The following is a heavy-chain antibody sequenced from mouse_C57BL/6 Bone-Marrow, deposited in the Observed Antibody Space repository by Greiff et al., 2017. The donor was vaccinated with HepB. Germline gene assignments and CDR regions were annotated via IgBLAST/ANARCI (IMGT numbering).Heavy chain of an antibody. V-gene: IGHV1-19*01. D-gene: IGHD2-4*01. CDR2: INPYNGGT. Sequence: EVQLQQSGPVLVKPGASVKMSCKASGYTFTDYYMNWVKQSHGKSLEWIGVINPYNGGTSYNQKFKGKATLTVDKSSSTAYMELNSLTSEDSAVYYCGYYDYLSPFAYWGQGTLVTVSA. CDR3: GYYDYLSPFAY. J-gene: IGHJ3*01. CDR1: GYTFTDYY.